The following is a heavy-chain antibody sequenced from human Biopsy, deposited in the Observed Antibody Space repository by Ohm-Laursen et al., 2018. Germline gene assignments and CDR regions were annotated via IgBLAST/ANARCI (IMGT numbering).Heavy chain of an antibody. J-gene: IGHJ6*02. CDR2: IYYSGST. CDR3: ARATNSTGWPYYYFYGMDV. Sequence: TLSLTCAVSGGSISSDYWSWIRQTPGKGLEWIGYIYYSGSTNYNPSLKSRVTISVDTSKNQFSLRLDSVTAADTAVYYCARATNSTGWPYYYFYGMDVWGQGTTVTVSS. D-gene: IGHD3-22*01. CDR1: GGSISSDY. V-gene: IGHV4-59*01.